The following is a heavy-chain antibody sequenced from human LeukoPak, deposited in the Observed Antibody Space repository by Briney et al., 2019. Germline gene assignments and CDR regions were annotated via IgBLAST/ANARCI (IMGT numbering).Heavy chain of an antibody. CDR2: MNPNSGNT. D-gene: IGHD6-13*01. Sequence: ASVKVSCKASGYTFTSYDINWVRQATGQGLEWMGWMNPNSGNTGYAQKFQGRVTMTRNTSISTAYMELSSLRSEDTAVYYCARGRVSSSGGVGYWYYYMDVWGKGTTVTVSS. CDR1: GYTFTSYD. CDR3: ARGRVSSSGGVGYWYYYMDV. J-gene: IGHJ6*03. V-gene: IGHV1-8*01.